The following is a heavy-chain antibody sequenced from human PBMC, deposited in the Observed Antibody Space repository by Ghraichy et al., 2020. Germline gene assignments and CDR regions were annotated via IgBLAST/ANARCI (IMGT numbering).Heavy chain of an antibody. V-gene: IGHV1-24*01. Sequence: ASVKVSCKVSGYTLTELSMHWVRQAPGKGLEWMGGFDPEDGETIYAQKFQGRVTMTEDTSTDTAYMELSSLRSEDTAVYYCATPKRYYDILTGIYYYGMDVWGQGTTVTVSS. CDR3: ATPKRYYDILTGIYYYGMDV. CDR2: FDPEDGET. CDR1: GYTLTELS. D-gene: IGHD3-9*01. J-gene: IGHJ6*02.